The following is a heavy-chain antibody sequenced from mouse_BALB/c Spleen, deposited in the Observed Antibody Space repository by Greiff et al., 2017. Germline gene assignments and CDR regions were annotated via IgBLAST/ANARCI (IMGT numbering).Heavy chain of an antibody. CDR2: ISSGGSYT. CDR3: ASRYRYDESFAY. D-gene: IGHD2-14*01. CDR1: GFTFSSYA. Sequence: EVQVVESGGGLVKPGGSLKLSCAASGFTFSSYAMSWVRQTPEKRLEWVATISSGGSYTYYPDSVKGRFTISRDNAKNTLYLQMSSLRSEDTAMYYCASRYRYDESFAYWGQGTLVTVSA. V-gene: IGHV5-9-3*01. J-gene: IGHJ3*01.